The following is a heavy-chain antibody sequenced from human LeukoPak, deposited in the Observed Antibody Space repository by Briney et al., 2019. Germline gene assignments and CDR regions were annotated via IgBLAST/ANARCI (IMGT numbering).Heavy chain of an antibody. J-gene: IGHJ4*02. CDR3: TRLYVAHRYYAKFDY. CDR1: GYTFTTYG. V-gene: IGHV1-18*01. Sequence: ASVKVSCKASGYTFTTYGISWVRQAPGQGLEWMGWISGDSANTNYAQKVQGRVTMTTDTSTSTAYMELRSLRSDDTAVYYCTRLYVAHRYYAKFDYWGQGTLVTVSS. D-gene: IGHD1-26*01. CDR2: ISGDSANT.